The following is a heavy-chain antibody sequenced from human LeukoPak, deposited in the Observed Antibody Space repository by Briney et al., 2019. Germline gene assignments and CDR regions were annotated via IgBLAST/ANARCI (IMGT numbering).Heavy chain of an antibody. CDR1: GFPFSSYA. CDR2: ISGSGGST. J-gene: IGHJ4*02. CDR3: AQCGRNQLPGYPRFDY. D-gene: IGHD2-2*01. Sequence: PGGSLRLSCAASGFPFSSYAMSWVRQAPGKGLEWVSVISGSGGSTYYADSVKGRFTISRDNSKNTLYLQMNSLRAEDTAVYYCAQCGRNQLPGYPRFDYWGQGTLVTVSS. V-gene: IGHV3-23*01.